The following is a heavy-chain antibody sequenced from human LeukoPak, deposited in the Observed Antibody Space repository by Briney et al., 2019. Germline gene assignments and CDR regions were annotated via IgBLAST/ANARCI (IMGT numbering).Heavy chain of an antibody. Sequence: SETLSLTCAVYDESLNGYYWSWIRQPPGKGLEWIGEMNDSGRTTYNPSLESRATISAERSKNQFSLKLTSVTAADTAVYYCASGSWSRRFAPWGQGTLVTVSS. CDR2: MNDSGRT. D-gene: IGHD1-14*01. J-gene: IGHJ5*02. V-gene: IGHV4-34*01. CDR1: DESLNGYY. CDR3: ASGSWSRRFAP.